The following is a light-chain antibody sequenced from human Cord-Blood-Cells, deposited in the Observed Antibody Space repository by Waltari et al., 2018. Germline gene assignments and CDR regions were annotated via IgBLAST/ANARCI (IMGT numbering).Light chain of an antibody. CDR2: GNS. CDR3: QSYDSSLSGSV. CDR1: SPNPAAGYD. V-gene: IGLV1-40*01. Sequence: QSVLTQPPSVSGAPGQRVPISCTGSSPNPAAGYDVHWYQQLPGTAPKLLIYGNSNRPSGVPDRFSGSKSGTSASLAITGLQAEDEADYYCQSYDSSLSGSVFGGGTKLTVL. J-gene: IGLJ2*01.